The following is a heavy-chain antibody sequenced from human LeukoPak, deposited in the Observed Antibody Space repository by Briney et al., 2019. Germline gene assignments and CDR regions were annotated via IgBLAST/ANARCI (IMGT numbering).Heavy chain of an antibody. CDR3: AKDHHNWNYHWFDP. CDR2: ISGSGGST. CDR1: GFTFSSYA. Sequence: PGGSLRLSCAASGFTFSSYAMSWVRQAPGKGLEWVSAISGSGGSTYYADSGKGRFTIPRDNSKNTLYLQMNSLRAEDTAVYYCAKDHHNWNYHWFDPWGKGTLVTVSS. J-gene: IGHJ5*02. D-gene: IGHD1-7*01. V-gene: IGHV3-23*01.